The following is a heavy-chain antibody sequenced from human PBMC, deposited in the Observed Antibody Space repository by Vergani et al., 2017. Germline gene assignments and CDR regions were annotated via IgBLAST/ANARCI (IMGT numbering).Heavy chain of an antibody. V-gene: IGHV4-59*01. Sequence: QVQLQESGPGLVKPSETLSLTCTVSGGSISSYYWSWIRQPPGKGLEWIGYIYYSGSTNYNPSLKSRVTISVDTSKNQFSLKLSSVTAADTAVYYCARNDYSNLHLDYWGQGTLVTVSS. CDR2: IYYSGST. CDR3: ARNDYSNLHLDY. D-gene: IGHD4-11*01. J-gene: IGHJ4*02. CDR1: GGSISSYY.